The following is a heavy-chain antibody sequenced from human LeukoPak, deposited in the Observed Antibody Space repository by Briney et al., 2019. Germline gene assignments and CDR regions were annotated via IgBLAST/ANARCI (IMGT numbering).Heavy chain of an antibody. CDR1: GFTFSRYW. CDR2: IKEDGSDK. Sequence: GSLRLSCAASGFTFSRYWMTWVRQAPGKGLEWVANIKEDGSDKYYVDSVKGRFTISRDNAKNSLYLQMNSLRAEDTAVYYCARDRGYLTFDYWGQGTLVTVSS. D-gene: IGHD5-12*01. V-gene: IGHV3-7*01. CDR3: ARDRGYLTFDY. J-gene: IGHJ4*02.